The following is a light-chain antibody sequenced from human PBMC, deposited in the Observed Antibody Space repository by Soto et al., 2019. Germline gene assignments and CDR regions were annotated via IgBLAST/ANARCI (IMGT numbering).Light chain of an antibody. CDR3: SSYTSSSTPVV. J-gene: IGLJ2*01. Sequence: QSVLTQPPSASGTPGQRVTISCSGTNSNIGNNYVYWYQQHPGKAPKLMIYEVSNRPSGVSNRFSGSKSGNTASLTISGLQAEDEADYYCSSYTSSSTPVVFGGGTKLTVL. CDR2: EVS. CDR1: NSNIGNNY. V-gene: IGLV2-14*01.